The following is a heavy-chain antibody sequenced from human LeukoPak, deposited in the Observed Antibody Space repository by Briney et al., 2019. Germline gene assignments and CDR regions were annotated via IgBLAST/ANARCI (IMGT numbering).Heavy chain of an antibody. Sequence: PETLSLTCTVSGGSISSYYWSWIRQPPGKRLEWVGYIYYSGRTNYNPSLKSRVTISVDTSKNQFSLKLSSVTAADTAVYYCASSYDSSGDPPVGDYWGQGTLVTVSA. J-gene: IGHJ4*02. V-gene: IGHV4-59*01. CDR2: IYYSGRT. CDR3: ASSYDSSGDPPVGDY. D-gene: IGHD3-22*01. CDR1: GGSISSYY.